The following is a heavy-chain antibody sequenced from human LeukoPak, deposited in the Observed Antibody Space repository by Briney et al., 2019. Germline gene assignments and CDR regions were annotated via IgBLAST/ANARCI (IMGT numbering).Heavy chain of an antibody. CDR1: GYTFTSYG. Sequence: ASVRVSCKASGYTFTSYGISWVRQAPGQGLEWMGWISAYNGNTNYAQKLQGRVTITTDTSTSTAYMELRSLRSDDTAVYYCARDSHYYDSSGYYDQDYWGQGTLVTVSS. CDR3: ARDSHYYDSSGYYDQDY. D-gene: IGHD3-22*01. CDR2: ISAYNGNT. J-gene: IGHJ4*02. V-gene: IGHV1-18*01.